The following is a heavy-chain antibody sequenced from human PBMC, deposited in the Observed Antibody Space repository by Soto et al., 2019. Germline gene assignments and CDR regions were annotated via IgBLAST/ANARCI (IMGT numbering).Heavy chain of an antibody. CDR3: ARRYSSSWSGFDP. V-gene: IGHV3-7*01. J-gene: IGHJ5*02. CDR2: IKQDGSDK. CDR1: GFTFSNYW. Sequence: EVQLVESGGGLVQPGGSLRLSCAASGFTFSNYWMSWVRQAPGKGLEWVANIKQDGSDKYYVDSVKGRFTISRDNAKNSLYLQMNSLRADDTALYYCARRYSSSWSGFDPWGQGTLVTVSS. D-gene: IGHD6-13*01.